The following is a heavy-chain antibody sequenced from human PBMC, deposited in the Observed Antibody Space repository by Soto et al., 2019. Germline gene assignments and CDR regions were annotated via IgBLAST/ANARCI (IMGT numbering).Heavy chain of an antibody. V-gene: IGHV3-23*01. D-gene: IGHD5-18*01. J-gene: IGHJ4*02. CDR3: AKDKGYSYGSFNY. CDR1: GFTFSSYA. CDR2: ISGSGGST. Sequence: RRLSCAASGFTFSSYAMSWVRQAPGKGLEWVSAISGSGGSTYYADSVKGRFTISRDNSKNTLYLQMNSLRAEDTAVYYCAKDKGYSYGSFNYPGQGTFLTVSS.